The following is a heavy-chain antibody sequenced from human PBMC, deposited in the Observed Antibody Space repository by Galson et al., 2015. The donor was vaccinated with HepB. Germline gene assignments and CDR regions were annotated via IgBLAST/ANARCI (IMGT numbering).Heavy chain of an antibody. Sequence: SLRLACAASGFTFSNSWMSWVRQAPGKGLEWVANIKQDGSEKYYMDSEKGRFTVSRDNAKNSLYLQMNSLRAEDTALYYCARVDGGWGQGTLVTVSS. J-gene: IGHJ4*02. CDR1: GFTFSNSW. D-gene: IGHD2-15*01. CDR3: ARVDGG. V-gene: IGHV3-7*01. CDR2: IKQDGSEK.